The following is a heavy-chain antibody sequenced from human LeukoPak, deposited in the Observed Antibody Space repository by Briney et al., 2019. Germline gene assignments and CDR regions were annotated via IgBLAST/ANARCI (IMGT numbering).Heavy chain of an antibody. CDR3: AKDGDSMTTDYYYYGMDV. J-gene: IGHJ6*02. CDR1: GFTFSSYW. V-gene: IGHV3-30*18. D-gene: IGHD4-11*01. CDR2: ISYDGSNK. Sequence: SGGSLRLSCAASGFTFSSYWMSWVRQAPGKGLEWVAVISYDGSNKYYADSVKGRFTISRDNSKNTLYLQMNSLRAEDTAVYYCAKDGDSMTTDYYYYGMDVWGQGTTVTVSS.